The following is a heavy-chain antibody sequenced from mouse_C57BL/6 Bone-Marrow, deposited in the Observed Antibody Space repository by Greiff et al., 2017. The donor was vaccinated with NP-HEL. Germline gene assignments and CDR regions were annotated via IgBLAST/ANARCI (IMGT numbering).Heavy chain of an antibody. Sequence: VKLQESGAELARPGASVKLSCKASGYTFTSYGISWVKQRTGQGLEWIGEIYPRSGNTYYNEKFKGKATLTADKSSSTAYMELRSLTSEDSAVYFCARSTPYYDYDGGYYFDYWGQGTTLTVSS. CDR2: IYPRSGNT. CDR3: ARSTPYYDYDGGYYFDY. CDR1: GYTFTSYG. V-gene: IGHV1-81*01. J-gene: IGHJ2*01. D-gene: IGHD2-4*01.